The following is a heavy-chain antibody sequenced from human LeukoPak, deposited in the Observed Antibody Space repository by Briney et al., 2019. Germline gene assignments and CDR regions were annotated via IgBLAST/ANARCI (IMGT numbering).Heavy chain of an antibody. CDR2: ISYDGSNK. Sequence: GGSLRLSCAASGFTFSSYAMHWVRQAPGKGLEWVAVISYDGSNKYYADSVKGRFTISRDNSKNTLYLQMKSLRAEDTAVYYCARDPGNIGSSWYLGWFDPWGQGTLVTVSS. J-gene: IGHJ5*02. CDR3: ARDPGNIGSSWYLGWFDP. CDR1: GFTFSSYA. D-gene: IGHD6-13*01. V-gene: IGHV3-30*04.